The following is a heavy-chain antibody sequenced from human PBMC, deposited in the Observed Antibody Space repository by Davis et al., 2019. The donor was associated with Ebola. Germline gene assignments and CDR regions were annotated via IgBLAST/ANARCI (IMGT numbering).Heavy chain of an antibody. J-gene: IGHJ4*02. CDR1: GFTFSSYA. CDR2: ISYDGSNK. V-gene: IGHV3-30*04. Sequence: GESLKISCAASGFTFSSYAMHWVRQAPGKGLEWVAVISYDGSNKYYADSVKGRFTISRDSSKNILYLQMNSLRAEDTAVYYCAKKEKVGSGSPYDFDYWGQGTLVAVSS. CDR3: AKKEKVGSGSPYDFDY. D-gene: IGHD3-10*01.